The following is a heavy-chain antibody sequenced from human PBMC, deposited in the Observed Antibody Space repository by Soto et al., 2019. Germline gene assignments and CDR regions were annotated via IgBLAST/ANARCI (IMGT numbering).Heavy chain of an antibody. CDR2: ISSASDYS. J-gene: IGHJ5*02. Sequence: GGSLRLSCTASGFTFSDYYMSWIRQAPGKGLEWISYISSASDYSTYADSVKGRFTISRDNAKNSLYLQLNNVRPDDTALYFCARHDYSNEHWFDTWGLGTAVTVS. CDR3: ARHDYSNEHWFDT. V-gene: IGHV3-11*06. D-gene: IGHD4-4*01. CDR1: GFTFSDYY.